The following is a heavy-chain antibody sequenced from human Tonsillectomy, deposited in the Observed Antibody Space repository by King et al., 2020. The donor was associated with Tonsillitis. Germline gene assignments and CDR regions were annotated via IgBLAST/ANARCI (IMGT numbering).Heavy chain of an antibody. V-gene: IGHV3-48*02. CDR1: GFTFSSYS. Sequence: QLVQSGGGLVQPGGSLRLSCAASGFTFSSYSMNWVRQAPGKGLEWVSYISSSSSAIYYADSMKGRFTISRDNAKNSLYLQMNSLRDEDTAVYYCVRDCSSIRGSGWHSFDIGGRGTMVTVS. J-gene: IGHJ3*02. CDR2: ISSSSSAI. D-gene: IGHD2-2*01. CDR3: VRDCSSIRGSGWHSFDI.